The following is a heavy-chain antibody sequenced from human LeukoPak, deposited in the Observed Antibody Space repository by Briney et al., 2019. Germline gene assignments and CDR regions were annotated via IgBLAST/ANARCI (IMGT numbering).Heavy chain of an antibody. CDR3: AKGDYYDREAIFDF. CDR1: GFTFSSYG. CDR2: ISGSGGST. Sequence: GGSLRLSCAASGFTFSSYGMSWVRQAPGKGLEWVSAISGSGGSTYYADSVKGRFTISRDNSKNTLYLQMNSLRAEDTAVYNCAKGDYYDREAIFDFWGQGTLVTVSS. V-gene: IGHV3-23*01. D-gene: IGHD3-22*01. J-gene: IGHJ4*02.